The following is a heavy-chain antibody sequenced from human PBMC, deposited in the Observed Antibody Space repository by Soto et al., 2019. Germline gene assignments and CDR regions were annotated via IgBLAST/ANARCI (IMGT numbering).Heavy chain of an antibody. CDR1: GFTFSSYA. J-gene: IGHJ6*02. CDR3: ARVISSGWYLSGMDV. D-gene: IGHD6-19*01. V-gene: IGHV3-30-3*01. CDR2: ISYDGSNK. Sequence: QVQLVESGGGVVQPGRSLRLSCAASGFTFSSYAMHWVRQAPGKGLEWVAVISYDGSNKYYADSVKGRFTISRDNSKNTLYLQMNSLRAEDTAVYYCARVISSGWYLSGMDVWGQGSTVTVSS.